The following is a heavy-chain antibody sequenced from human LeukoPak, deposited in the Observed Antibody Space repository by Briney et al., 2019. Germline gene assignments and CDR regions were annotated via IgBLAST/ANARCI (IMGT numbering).Heavy chain of an antibody. CDR1: GGSISSSSYY. J-gene: IGHJ4*02. CDR2: IYYSGST. CDR3: ARDRGGVGGTDY. Sequence: SETLSLTCTVSGGSISSSSYYWGWIRQPPGKGLEWIGSIYYSGSTYYNPSLKSRVTISVDTSKNQFSLKLSSVTAADTAVYYCARDRGGVGGTDYWGQGTLVTVSS. D-gene: IGHD3-16*01. V-gene: IGHV4-39*07.